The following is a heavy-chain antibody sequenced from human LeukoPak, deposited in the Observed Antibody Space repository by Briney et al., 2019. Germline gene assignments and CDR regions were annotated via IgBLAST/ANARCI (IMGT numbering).Heavy chain of an antibody. V-gene: IGHV1-58*01. Sequence: SVKVSCKASGFTFTSSAVQWVRQARGQRLEWIGWIVVGSGNTNYAQKFQERVTITRDMSTSTAYMELSSLRSEDTAVYYCARDGYCSSTSCYTGSYYYYMDVWGKGTTVTVSS. CDR1: GFTFTSSA. D-gene: IGHD2-2*02. J-gene: IGHJ6*03. CDR3: ARDGYCSSTSCYTGSYYYYMDV. CDR2: IVVGSGNT.